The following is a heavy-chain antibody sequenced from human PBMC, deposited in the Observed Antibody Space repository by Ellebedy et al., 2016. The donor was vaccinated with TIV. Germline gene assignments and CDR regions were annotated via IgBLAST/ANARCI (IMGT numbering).Heavy chain of an antibody. CDR1: GFTFSSYS. CDR3: ARSGMDNYFDY. J-gene: IGHJ4*02. CDR2: ISSSSSYI. D-gene: IGHD6-13*01. V-gene: IGHV3-21*01. Sequence: GESLKISCAASGFTFSSYSMNWVRQAPGKGLEWVSSISSSSSYIYYADSVKGRFTISRDNAKNSLYLQMNSLRAEDTAVYYCARSGMDNYFDYWGQGTLVTVSS.